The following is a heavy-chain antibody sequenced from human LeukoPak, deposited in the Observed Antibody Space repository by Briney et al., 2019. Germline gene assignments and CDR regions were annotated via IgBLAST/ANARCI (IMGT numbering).Heavy chain of an antibody. CDR1: GFTFSSHS. CDR3: GVGSGYYSDY. Sequence: GGSLRLSCAASGFTFSSHSMNWVRQAPGKGLEWVANIKQDGSEKYYVDSVKGRFTISRDNAKNSLYLQMNSLRAEDTAVYYCGVGSGYYSDYWGQGTLVTVSS. J-gene: IGHJ4*02. CDR2: IKQDGSEK. V-gene: IGHV3-7*01. D-gene: IGHD3-22*01.